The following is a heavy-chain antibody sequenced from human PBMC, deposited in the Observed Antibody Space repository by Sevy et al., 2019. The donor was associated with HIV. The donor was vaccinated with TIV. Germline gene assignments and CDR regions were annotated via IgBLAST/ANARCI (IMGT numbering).Heavy chain of an antibody. CDR1: GFTFSTYG. Sequence: GGSPRLSCAASGFTFSTYGMHWVRQAPGKGLEWVAVIWFDGSNTYYADSVKGRFTISRDLAKNTLHLQMNSLRAEETAVYYCARDLEFYDYGDYGPAFMPDYWGQGTLVTVSS. J-gene: IGHJ4*02. V-gene: IGHV3-33*01. CDR3: ARDLEFYDYGDYGPAFMPDY. CDR2: IWFDGSNT. D-gene: IGHD4-17*01.